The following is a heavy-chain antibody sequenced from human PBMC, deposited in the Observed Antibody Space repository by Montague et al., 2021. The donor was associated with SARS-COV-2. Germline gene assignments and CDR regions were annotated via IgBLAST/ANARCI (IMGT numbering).Heavy chain of an antibody. CDR1: GGSISSSNYY. CDR2: IYDSGST. CDR3: ARDDIGLQGVTKGMDY. D-gene: IGHD2-15*01. V-gene: IGHV4-39*07. J-gene: IGHJ4*02. Sequence: SETLSLTCTVSGGSISSSNYYWGWLRPPPGKGLDWIRNIYDSGSTYYNPSLKSRVTISIDTYKNQFSLKLSSVTAADTAVYYCARDDIGLQGVTKGMDYWGQGTLVTVSS.